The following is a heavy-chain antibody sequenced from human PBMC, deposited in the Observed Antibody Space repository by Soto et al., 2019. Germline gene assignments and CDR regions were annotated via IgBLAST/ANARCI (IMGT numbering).Heavy chain of an antibody. CDR2: INSDGSST. J-gene: IGHJ6*02. V-gene: IGHV3-74*01. CDR3: AREGPMVRGVINYYYGMDV. CDR1: GFTFSSYW. Sequence: EVQLVESGGGLVQPGGSLRLSCAASGFTFSSYWMHWVRQAPGKGLVWVSRINSDGSSTSYADSVKGRFTISRDNAKNTLYLQMNSLRAEDTAVYYCAREGPMVRGVINYYYGMDVWGQGTTVTVSS. D-gene: IGHD3-10*01.